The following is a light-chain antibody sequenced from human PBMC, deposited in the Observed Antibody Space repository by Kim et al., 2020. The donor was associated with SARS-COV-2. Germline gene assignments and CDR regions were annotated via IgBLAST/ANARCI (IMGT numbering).Light chain of an antibody. CDR1: SGSIASNY. Sequence: KTVTISATRRSGSIASNYVQWYQQRPGSAATTVIYDDIQRPSGVADRFSGSIDSSSNSASLTSSGLKTEDEADYYCQSYDSSIHYVFGTGTKVTVL. V-gene: IGLV6-57*03. CDR2: DDI. CDR3: QSYDSSIHYV. J-gene: IGLJ1*01.